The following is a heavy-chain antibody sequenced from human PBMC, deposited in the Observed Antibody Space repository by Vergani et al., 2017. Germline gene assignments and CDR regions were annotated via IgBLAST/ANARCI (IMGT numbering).Heavy chain of an antibody. Sequence: EVQMVESGGALVKPGGSLRLSCVASGFTFSHYSMNGGRQDPGKGREWVSSIIGNNDDVYYADSVKGRFTISRDNAKNSLYLDRSSLRAEDTAVYYCVGDVRVSRTWGQGTLVAVSS. CDR2: IIGNNDDV. CDR3: VGDVRVSRT. D-gene: IGHD2-8*02. CDR1: GFTFSHYS. J-gene: IGHJ3*01. V-gene: IGHV3-21*01.